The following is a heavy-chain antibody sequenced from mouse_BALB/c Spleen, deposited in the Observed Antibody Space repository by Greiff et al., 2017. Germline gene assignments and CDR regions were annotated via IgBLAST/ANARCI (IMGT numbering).Heavy chain of an antibody. V-gene: IGHV5-12-2*01. CDR3: ARQGYYYGSSQFAY. Sequence: EVKVVESGGGLVQPGGSLKLSCAASGFTFSSYTMSWVRQTPEKRLEWVAYISNGGGSTYYPDTVKGRFTISRDNAKNTLYLQMSSLKSEDTAMYYCARQGYYYGSSQFAYWGQGTLVTVSA. J-gene: IGHJ3*01. CDR2: ISNGGGST. D-gene: IGHD1-1*01. CDR1: GFTFSSYT.